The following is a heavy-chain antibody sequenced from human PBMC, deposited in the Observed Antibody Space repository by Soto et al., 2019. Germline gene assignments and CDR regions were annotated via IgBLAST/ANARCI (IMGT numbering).Heavy chain of an antibody. V-gene: IGHV3-53*01. CDR3: AREWYSSSGPHFDC. Sequence: EVQLVESGGGLIQPGGSLRLSCAASGFSVGSNYMTWVRQAPGKGLEWVSLMDSGGSTHYADSVKGRFTISRDNSKNTLYLQMNSLRAEDTAVYHCAREWYSSSGPHFDCWGQGTLVTVSS. CDR1: GFSVGSNY. J-gene: IGHJ4*02. CDR2: MDSGGST. D-gene: IGHD6-6*01.